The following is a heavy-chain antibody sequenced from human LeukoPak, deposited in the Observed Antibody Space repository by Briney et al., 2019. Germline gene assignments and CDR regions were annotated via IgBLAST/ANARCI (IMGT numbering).Heavy chain of an antibody. CDR1: GGSFSGYY. V-gene: IGHV4-34*01. D-gene: IGHD3-10*01. J-gene: IGHJ4*02. CDR2: INHSGST. CDR3: ARVGRLNTMVRRVKRGNFDY. Sequence: PSETLSLTCAVYGGSFSGYYWSWIRQPPGKGLEWIGEINHSGSTNYNPSLKSRVTISVDTSKNQFSLKLSSVTAADTAVYYCARVGRLNTMVRRVKRGNFDYWGQGTLVTVSS.